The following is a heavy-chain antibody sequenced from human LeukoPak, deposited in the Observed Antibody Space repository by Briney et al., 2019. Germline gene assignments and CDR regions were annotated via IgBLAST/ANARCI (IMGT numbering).Heavy chain of an antibody. J-gene: IGHJ3*02. CDR3: ARGGSSGYEYNAFDI. D-gene: IGHD3-22*01. V-gene: IGHV3-11*04. CDR1: GFRVSDYY. CDR2: ISISGTTL. Sequence: GGSLRLSCAASGFRVSDYYMSWIRQTPGKGLEWVSYISISGTTLYSADSVKGRFTISRDNAKNSLYLQMNTLRADDTGFYYCARGGSSGYEYNAFDIWGQGTVVTVSS.